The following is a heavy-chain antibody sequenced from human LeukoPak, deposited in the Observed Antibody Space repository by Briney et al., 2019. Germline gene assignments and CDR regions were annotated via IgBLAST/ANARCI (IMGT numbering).Heavy chain of an antibody. V-gene: IGHV1-18*01. Sequence: ASVKVSCKTSGYTFTDYDITWVRQAPGQGLEWMGWINPNSGGTNYAQKLQGRVTMTTDTSTSTAYMELRSLRSDDTAVYYCARDSGPGYCSGGSCSGWFDPWGQGTLVTVSS. D-gene: IGHD2-15*01. J-gene: IGHJ5*02. CDR2: INPNSGGT. CDR3: ARDSGPGYCSGGSCSGWFDP. CDR1: GYTFTDYD.